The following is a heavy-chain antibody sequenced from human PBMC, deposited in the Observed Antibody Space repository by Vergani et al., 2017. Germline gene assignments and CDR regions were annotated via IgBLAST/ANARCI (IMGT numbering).Heavy chain of an antibody. V-gene: IGHV4-39*01. CDR1: GGSFVTNTFY. Sequence: QLQLQEAGPGLVRPSETLSLACTVSGGSFVTNTFYWGWIRQTPGKGLEWIGSVFYSGNTYYNPSLRSRVSISVDASKNQFSLRLSSVTAADTALYFCASIARAPTRRNPPPDYWGQGILVTVSS. CDR3: ASIARAPTRRNPPPDY. CDR2: VFYSGNT. D-gene: IGHD3-16*02. J-gene: IGHJ4*02.